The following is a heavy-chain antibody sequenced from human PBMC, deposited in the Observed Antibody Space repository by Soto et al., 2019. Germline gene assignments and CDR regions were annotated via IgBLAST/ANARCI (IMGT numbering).Heavy chain of an antibody. D-gene: IGHD3-16*01. CDR3: AKRKAFLGVFILDV. J-gene: IGHJ6*04. Sequence: SETLSLTCTVSGGSVSSSNYYWGWIRQSPGKGLEWIGSIYYSGSTYYNPSLESRVTISVDKSKNQFSLKVISVTAADTAVYYCAKRKAFLGVFILDVWGKGTTFTVSS. CDR1: GGSVSSSNYY. V-gene: IGHV4-39*01. CDR2: IYYSGST.